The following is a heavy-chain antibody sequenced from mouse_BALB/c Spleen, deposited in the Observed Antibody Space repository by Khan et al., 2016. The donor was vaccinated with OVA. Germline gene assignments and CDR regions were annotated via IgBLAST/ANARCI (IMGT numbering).Heavy chain of an antibody. CDR3: ARSNYGPFAY. D-gene: IGHD1-1*02. J-gene: IGHJ3*01. Sequence: EVELVESGGGLVKPGGSLKLSCAASGFTFSSFTMSWVRQTPEKRLEWVASISSGGDHTYYPDSVKGRFNISRTNAKNNLYLQMSSLRSEDTALYYCARSNYGPFAYWGQGTLVTVSA. CDR1: GFTFSSFT. V-gene: IGHV5-9*03. CDR2: ISSGGDHT.